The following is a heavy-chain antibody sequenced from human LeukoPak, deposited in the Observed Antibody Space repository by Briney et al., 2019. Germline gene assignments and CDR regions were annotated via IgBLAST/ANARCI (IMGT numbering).Heavy chain of an antibody. V-gene: IGHV3-30*02. Sequence: PGGSLRLSCAASGFTFSSYGMHWVRQAPGKGLEWVAFIRYDGNNKYYADSVKGRFTISRDNSKNTLYLQMNSLRAEDTAVYYCAKDVSGNYYPVAFDIWGQGTMVTVSS. CDR3: AKDVSGNYYPVAFDI. CDR1: GFTFSSYG. D-gene: IGHD1-26*01. J-gene: IGHJ3*02. CDR2: IRYDGNNK.